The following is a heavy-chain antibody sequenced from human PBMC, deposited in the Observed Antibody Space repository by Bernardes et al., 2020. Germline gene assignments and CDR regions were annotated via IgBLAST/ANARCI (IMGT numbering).Heavy chain of an antibody. D-gene: IGHD3-22*01. CDR3: ARQDYYDSSGYYYEAF. Sequence: GESLKISCKGSGYSFTSYWISWVRQMPGKGLEWMGRIDPSDSYTNYSPSFQGHVTISADKSISTAYLQWSSLKASDTAMYYCARQDYYDSSGYYYEAFWGQGTLVTVSS. V-gene: IGHV5-10-1*01. CDR1: GYSFTSYW. CDR2: IDPSDSYT. J-gene: IGHJ4*02.